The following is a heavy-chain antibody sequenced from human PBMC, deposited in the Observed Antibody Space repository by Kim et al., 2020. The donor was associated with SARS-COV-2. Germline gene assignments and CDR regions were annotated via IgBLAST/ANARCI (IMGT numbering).Heavy chain of an antibody. Sequence: SETLSLTCTVSGGSISGYYLSWIRQPPRKELEWIGYIYYTGSTSYNPSLRSRVDISLATSTKQSSLKLISVTAADTAVYYCAGYCSGDGCFSRASLAYWGQGILVTVSS. CDR2: IYYTGST. D-gene: IGHD2-15*01. V-gene: IGHV4-59*01. CDR3: AGYCSGDGCFSRASLAY. J-gene: IGHJ4*02. CDR1: GGSISGYY.